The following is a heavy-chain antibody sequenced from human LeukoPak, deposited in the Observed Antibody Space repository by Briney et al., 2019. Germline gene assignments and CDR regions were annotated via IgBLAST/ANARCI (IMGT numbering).Heavy chain of an antibody. D-gene: IGHD6-19*01. CDR3: ARVRASYAGSSGAFDI. J-gene: IGHJ3*02. V-gene: IGHV1-18*01. CDR2: ISAYNGNT. Sequence: ASVTVSCKASGYTFTSYGISWVRQAPGQGLEWMGWISAYNGNTNYAQKLQGRVTMTTDTSTSTAYMELRSLRSGDTAVYYCARVRASYAGSSGAFDIWGQGTMVTVSS. CDR1: GYTFTSYG.